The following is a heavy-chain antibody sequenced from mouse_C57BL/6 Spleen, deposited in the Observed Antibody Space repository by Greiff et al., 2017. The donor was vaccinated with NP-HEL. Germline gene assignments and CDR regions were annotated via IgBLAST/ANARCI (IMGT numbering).Heavy chain of an antibody. CDR1: GYAFSSSW. J-gene: IGHJ2*01. Sequence: VQLQESGPELVKPGASVKISCKASGYAFSSSWMNWVKPRPGKGLEWIGRIYPGDGDTNYNGKFKGKATLTADKSSSTAYMQLSSLTSEDSAVYFCATQATAYYFDYWGQGTTLTVSS. CDR2: IYPGDGDT. D-gene: IGHD3-2*02. V-gene: IGHV1-82*01. CDR3: ATQATAYYFDY.